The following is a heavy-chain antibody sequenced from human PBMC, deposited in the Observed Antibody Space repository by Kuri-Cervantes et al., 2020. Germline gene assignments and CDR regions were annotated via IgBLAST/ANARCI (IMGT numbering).Heavy chain of an antibody. CDR2: ISYDGSNK. D-gene: IGHD5-18*01. Sequence: GESLKISCAASGFTFSSYAMHWVRQAPGKGLECLAVISYDGSNKFYADSVRGRFAISRDNSKNTLYLRMNSLRAEDTALYYCAVSPGGYSYGSTWDAFDIWGQGTMVTVSS. V-gene: IGHV3-30*09. J-gene: IGHJ3*02. CDR3: AVSPGGYSYGSTWDAFDI. CDR1: GFTFSSYA.